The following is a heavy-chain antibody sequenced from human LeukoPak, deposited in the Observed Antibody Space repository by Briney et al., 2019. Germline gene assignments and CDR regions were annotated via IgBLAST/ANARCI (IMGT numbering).Heavy chain of an antibody. D-gene: IGHD2-2*01. CDR3: ARDCSSTSCSDAFDI. J-gene: IGHJ3*02. Sequence: PGGSLRLSCAASGFTFDDYAMHWVRQAPGKGLEWVSGISYNSDTIAYADSVKGRFTISRDNAKNSLYLQMNSLRAEDTAVYYCARDCSSTSCSDAFDIWGQGTMVTVSS. V-gene: IGHV3-9*01. CDR1: GFTFDDYA. CDR2: ISYNSDTI.